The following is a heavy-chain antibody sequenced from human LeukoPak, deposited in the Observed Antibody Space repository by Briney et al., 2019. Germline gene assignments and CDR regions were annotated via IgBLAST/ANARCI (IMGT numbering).Heavy chain of an antibody. J-gene: IGHJ4*02. Sequence: GGSLRLSCAASGFTFSSYAMSWVRQAPGKGLEWVSAISGSGGSTYYADSVKGRFTISRDNSKNTLYLQMNSLRAEDTAVYYCARTYYYDSSGYYPNYFDYWGQGTLVTVSS. V-gene: IGHV3-23*01. CDR3: ARTYYYDSSGYYPNYFDY. CDR2: ISGSGGST. CDR1: GFTFSSYA. D-gene: IGHD3-22*01.